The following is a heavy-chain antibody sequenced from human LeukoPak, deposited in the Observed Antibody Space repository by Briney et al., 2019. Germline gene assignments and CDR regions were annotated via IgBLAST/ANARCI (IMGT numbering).Heavy chain of an antibody. Sequence: PGGSLRLSCAASGFTFSNYSMNWVRQAPGKGLEWVSYISSSSSSIYYSDSVKGRFTISRVNAKNLLCLQMNSLRAEDTAVYYCARDRPKSYGDYSGYSDYWGQGTLVTVSS. D-gene: IGHD4-17*01. CDR2: ISSSSSSI. V-gene: IGHV3-48*01. CDR3: ARDRPKSYGDYSGYSDY. CDR1: GFTFSNYS. J-gene: IGHJ4*02.